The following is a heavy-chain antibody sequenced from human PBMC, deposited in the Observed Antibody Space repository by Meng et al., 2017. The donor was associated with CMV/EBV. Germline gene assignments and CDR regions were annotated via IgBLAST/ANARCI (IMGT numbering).Heavy chain of an antibody. Sequence: SGAASGFTFRSYSMDWVRQAPGKGLEWVAVISYDGSKKYFADSVKGRFTITRDNSKNTLYLQMNSLRAEDTAVYYCAREVYPYYFDYWGQGTLVTVSS. CDR2: ISYDGSKK. CDR3: AREVYPYYFDY. CDR1: GFTFRSYS. V-gene: IGHV3-30-3*01. J-gene: IGHJ4*02.